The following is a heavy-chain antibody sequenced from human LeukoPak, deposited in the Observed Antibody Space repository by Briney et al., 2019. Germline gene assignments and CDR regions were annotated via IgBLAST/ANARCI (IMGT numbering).Heavy chain of an antibody. J-gene: IGHJ4*02. D-gene: IGHD2-2*01. Sequence: GASVKVSCKASVYTFTAYYVHWVRQAPGQGLEWMGYMVPSSGVSHYSQKFQDRVTMTRDTSTSTAYLELSGLTSDDTAVYYCSTEDKYCTSTTCGDFWGQGTLVTVSS. CDR1: VYTFTAYY. CDR2: MVPSSGVS. CDR3: STEDKYCTSTTCGDF. V-gene: IGHV1-2*02.